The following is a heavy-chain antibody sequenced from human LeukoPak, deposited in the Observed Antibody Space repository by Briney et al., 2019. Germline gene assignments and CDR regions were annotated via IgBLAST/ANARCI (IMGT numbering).Heavy chain of an antibody. CDR1: GGSISSGGYY. CDR2: IYYSGST. Sequence: SQTLSLTCTVSGGSISSGGYYWSWIRQHPGKGLEWIRYIYYSGSTYYNPSLKSRVTISVDTSKNQFSLKLSSVTAADTAVYYCARDGGRITAGFAPIDPWGQGTLVTVSS. J-gene: IGHJ5*02. CDR3: ARDGGRITAGFAPIDP. V-gene: IGHV4-31*03. D-gene: IGHD3-10*01.